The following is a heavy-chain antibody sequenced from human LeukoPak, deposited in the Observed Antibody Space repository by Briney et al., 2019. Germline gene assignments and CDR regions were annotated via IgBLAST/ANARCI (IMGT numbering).Heavy chain of an antibody. CDR3: ARAGFDWFIALEVLDP. Sequence: PGGSLRLSCAASGFTFSSYAMHWVRQAPGKGLEWVAVISYDGSNKYYADSVKGRFTISRDNSKNTLYLQMNSLRAEGTAVYYCARAGFDWFIALEVLDPWGQGTLVTVSS. CDR2: ISYDGSNK. D-gene: IGHD3-9*01. J-gene: IGHJ5*02. CDR1: GFTFSSYA. V-gene: IGHV3-30-3*01.